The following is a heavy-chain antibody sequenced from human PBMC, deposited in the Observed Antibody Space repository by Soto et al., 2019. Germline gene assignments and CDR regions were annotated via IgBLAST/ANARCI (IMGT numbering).Heavy chain of an antibody. CDR2: ISYDGSNK. Sequence: QAGGSLRLSCAASGFTFSSYGMHWVHQAPGKGLEWVAVISYDGSNKYYADSVKGRFTISRDNSKNTLYLQMNSLRAEDTAVYYCAKDVQQLLYYYYGMDVWGQGTTVTVSS. J-gene: IGHJ6*02. D-gene: IGHD6-13*01. CDR1: GFTFSSYG. V-gene: IGHV3-30*18. CDR3: AKDVQQLLYYYYGMDV.